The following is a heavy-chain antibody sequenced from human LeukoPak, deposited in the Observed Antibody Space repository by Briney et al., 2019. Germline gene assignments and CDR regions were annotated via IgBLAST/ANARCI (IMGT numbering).Heavy chain of an antibody. V-gene: IGHV4-4*07. CDR3: ARTPPGSSSSDY. CDR2: IYTSGST. CDR1: GGFISRYY. J-gene: IGHJ4*02. D-gene: IGHD2-2*01. Sequence: SEPLTLLCTVCGGFISRYYWSWPPQPAGKGVEWIGRIYTSGSTNYNPSLKSRVTMSVDTSKNQFSLKLSSVTAADTAVYYCARTPPGSSSSDYWGQGTLGTVSS.